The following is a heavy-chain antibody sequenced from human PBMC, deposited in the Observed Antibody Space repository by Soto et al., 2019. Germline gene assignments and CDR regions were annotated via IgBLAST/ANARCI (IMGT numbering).Heavy chain of an antibody. Sequence: PGGSLRLSCAASGFTFSSYGMHWVRQAPGKGLEWVAVIWYDGSNKYYADSVKGRFTISRDNSKNTLYLQMNSLRAEDTAVYYCARDGYSSWWAYYYYGMDVWGQGTTVTVSS. CDR3: ARDGYSSWWAYYYYGMDV. CDR2: IWYDGSNK. J-gene: IGHJ6*02. D-gene: IGHD6-13*01. V-gene: IGHV3-33*01. CDR1: GFTFSSYG.